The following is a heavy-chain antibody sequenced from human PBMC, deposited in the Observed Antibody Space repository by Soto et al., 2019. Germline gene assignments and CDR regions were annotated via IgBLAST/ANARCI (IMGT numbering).Heavy chain of an antibody. V-gene: IGHV1-18*01. CDR3: ARYDFWSVYLDYYYGMDV. D-gene: IGHD3-3*01. CDR2: ISAYNGNT. CDR1: GYTFTSYG. Sequence: GASVKVSCKASGYTFTSYGISWVRQAPGQGLEWMGWISAYNGNTNYAQKLQGRVTMTTDTSTSTAYMELRSLRSDDTAVYYCARYDFWSVYLDYYYGMDVWGQGTTVTVSS. J-gene: IGHJ6*02.